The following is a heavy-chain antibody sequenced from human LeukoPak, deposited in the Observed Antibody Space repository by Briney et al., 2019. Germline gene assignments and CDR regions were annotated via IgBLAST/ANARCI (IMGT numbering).Heavy chain of an antibody. Sequence: ASVKVSCKASGYTFTSYYMHWVRQAPGQGLEWMGIINPSGGSTSYAQKFQGGVTMTRDTSTSTVYMELSSLRSEDTAVYYCARELGYCSGGSCYYHYYYYGMDVWGQGTTVTVSS. J-gene: IGHJ6*02. CDR3: ARELGYCSGGSCYYHYYYYGMDV. CDR2: INPSGGST. D-gene: IGHD2-15*01. V-gene: IGHV1-46*01. CDR1: GYTFTSYY.